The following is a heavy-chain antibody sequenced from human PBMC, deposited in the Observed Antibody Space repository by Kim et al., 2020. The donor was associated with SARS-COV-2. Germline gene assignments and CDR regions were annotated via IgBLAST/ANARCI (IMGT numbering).Heavy chain of an antibody. J-gene: IGHJ6*02. Sequence: RFTISRDNSKNTLYLQMNSLRAEATAVYYCAKSPQRITVAGTYYYYGMDVWGQGTTVTVSS. CDR3: AKSPQRITVAGTYYYYGMDV. V-gene: IGHV3-30*02. D-gene: IGHD6-19*01.